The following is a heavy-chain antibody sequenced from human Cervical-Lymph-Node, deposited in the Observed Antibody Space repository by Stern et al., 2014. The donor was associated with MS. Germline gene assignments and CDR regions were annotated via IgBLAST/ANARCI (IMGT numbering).Heavy chain of an antibody. CDR1: GDSLSTYS. Sequence: QVQLQESGPGLVKPSETLSLTCTVSGDSLSTYSWNWIRQPPGKGLEWIGYIYYSGGTNYNPSLKSQITNYNPSLESRVTMSVGTSTNQFSLKLNSVTAADTAVYYCARGDTDIDYWGQGTLVTVSS. V-gene: IGHV4-59*01. CDR3: ARGDTDIDY. D-gene: IGHD5-18*01. CDR2: IYYSGGT. J-gene: IGHJ4*02.